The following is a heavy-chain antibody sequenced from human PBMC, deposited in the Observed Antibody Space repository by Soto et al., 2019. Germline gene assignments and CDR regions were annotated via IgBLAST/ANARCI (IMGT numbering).Heavy chain of an antibody. J-gene: IGHJ5*02. CDR2: ISGSGGST. Sequence: GGSLRLSCAASGFTFSSYAMSWVRQAPGKGLEWVSGISGSGGSTYYADSVKGRSTISRDNSKNTLHLQMNSLGGEDTAVYYCANLKTTRRFDPWGQGTLVTVSS. D-gene: IGHD1-1*01. CDR1: GFTFSSYA. CDR3: ANLKTTRRFDP. V-gene: IGHV3-23*01.